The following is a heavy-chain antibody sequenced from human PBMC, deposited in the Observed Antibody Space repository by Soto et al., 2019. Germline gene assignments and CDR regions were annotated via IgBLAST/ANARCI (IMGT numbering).Heavy chain of an antibody. J-gene: IGHJ4*02. Sequence: SETLSLTCAVYGGSFSGYYWSWIRQPPGKGLEWIGEINHSGSTNYNPSLKSRVTISVDTSKNQFSLKLSSVTAADTAVYYCARGLRGYSYGYRDYWGQGTLVTVSS. CDR2: INHSGST. CDR1: GGSFSGYY. V-gene: IGHV4-34*01. D-gene: IGHD5-18*01. CDR3: ARGLRGYSYGYRDY.